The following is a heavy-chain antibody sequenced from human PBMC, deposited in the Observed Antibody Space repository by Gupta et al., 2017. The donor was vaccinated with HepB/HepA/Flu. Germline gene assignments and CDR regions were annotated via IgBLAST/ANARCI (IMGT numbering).Heavy chain of an antibody. Sequence: QVQLQQWGAGLLKPSETLSLTCAVYGGSFSGYYWSWIRQPPGKGLEWIGEINHSGSTNYNPSLKSRVTISVDTSKNQFSLKLSSVTAADTAVYYCARRPDYGDYLEYWGQGTLVTVSS. CDR3: ARRPDYGDYLEY. D-gene: IGHD4-17*01. CDR1: GGSFSGYY. J-gene: IGHJ4*02. V-gene: IGHV4-34*01. CDR2: INHSGST.